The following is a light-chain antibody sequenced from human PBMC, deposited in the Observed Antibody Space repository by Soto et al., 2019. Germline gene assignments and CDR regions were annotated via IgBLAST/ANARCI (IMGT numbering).Light chain of an antibody. CDR3: QSYDSSLSGWV. Sequence: QLVLTQPPSVSGAPGQRVTISCTGSSSNIGAGYDLHWYQQFPGTAPKLLIYGNSNRPSGVPDRFSGSKSGTSASLAIAGLQAEDEADYYCQSYDSSLSGWVFGGGTKLTVL. V-gene: IGLV1-40*01. CDR1: SSNIGAGYD. CDR2: GNS. J-gene: IGLJ3*02.